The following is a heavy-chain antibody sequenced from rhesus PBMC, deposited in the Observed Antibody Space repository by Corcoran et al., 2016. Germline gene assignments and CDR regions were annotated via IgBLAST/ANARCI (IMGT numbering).Heavy chain of an antibody. CDR1: GYTFTDYY. CDR3: ARDQGSWNNGGLDS. CDR2: INPYNGNT. V-gene: IGHV1S2*01. J-gene: IGHJ6*01. D-gene: IGHD1-20*01. Sequence: QVQLVQSGAEVKKPGSSVKVSCKASGYTFTDYYMHWVRQAPRQGLEWIGWINPYNGNTKYAQKFPGRVTMTRDTSPRTAYMELSSLRSEDTAVYYCARDQGSWNNGGLDSWGQGVVVTVSS.